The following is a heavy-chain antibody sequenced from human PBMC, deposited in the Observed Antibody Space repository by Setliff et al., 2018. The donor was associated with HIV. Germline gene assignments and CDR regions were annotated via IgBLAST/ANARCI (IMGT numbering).Heavy chain of an antibody. CDR1: GGSISSGGYY. D-gene: IGHD7-27*01. J-gene: IGHJ3*02. Sequence: SETLSLTCTVSGGSISSGGYYWGWIRHPPGKGLEWIGYIYYSGGTYYNPSLKNRVSISVDTSKNQFSLKLSSVTAADTAVYYCARGSNWQKNDAFDIWGQGTLVTVSS. CDR2: IYYSGGT. CDR3: ARGSNWQKNDAFDI. V-gene: IGHV4-31*03.